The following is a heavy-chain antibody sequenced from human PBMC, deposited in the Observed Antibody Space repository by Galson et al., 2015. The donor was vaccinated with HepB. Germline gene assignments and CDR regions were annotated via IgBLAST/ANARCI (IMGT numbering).Heavy chain of an antibody. CDR1: GYTFTSYA. Sequence: SVKVSCKASGYTFTSYAMHWVRQAPGQRLEWMGWINAGNGNTKYSQKFQGRVTITRDTSASTAYMELSSLRSEDTAVYYCARVGYPPLQSRSVDPVNHWYFDLWGRGTLVTVSS. CDR3: ARVGYPPLQSRSVDPVNHWYFDL. D-gene: IGHD1-1*01. V-gene: IGHV1-3*01. J-gene: IGHJ2*01. CDR2: INAGNGNT.